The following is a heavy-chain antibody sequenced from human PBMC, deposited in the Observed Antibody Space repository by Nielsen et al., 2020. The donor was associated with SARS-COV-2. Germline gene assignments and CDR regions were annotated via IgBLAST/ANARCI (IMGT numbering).Heavy chain of an antibody. Sequence: GGSLRLSCAASGFIFSNNNMNWVRQAPGKGLEWVSSISGSTTYIYYADSVKGRFTISRDNAKNSLYLQMNSLRAEDTAMYYCARDREYYDFWSDYGPYYFDFWGPGTLVTVSS. CDR2: ISGSTTYI. J-gene: IGHJ4*02. CDR3: ARDREYYDFWSDYGPYYFDF. V-gene: IGHV3-21*01. CDR1: GFIFSNNN. D-gene: IGHD3-3*01.